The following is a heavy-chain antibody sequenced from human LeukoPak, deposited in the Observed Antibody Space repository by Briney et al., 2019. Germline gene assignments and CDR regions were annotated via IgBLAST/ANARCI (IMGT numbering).Heavy chain of an antibody. V-gene: IGHV4-34*01. CDR3: ARGPDSGSYFAWFDP. Sequence: SETLSLTCAVYGGSFSGYYWSWDRQPPGRGLEWIGEINHSGSTNYNPSVKSRVAISVDTSRNQLSLKLSSVTAAVTAVYYCARGPDSGSYFAWFDPWGQGTLLTVSS. D-gene: IGHD3-10*01. CDR2: INHSGST. CDR1: GGSFSGYY. J-gene: IGHJ5*02.